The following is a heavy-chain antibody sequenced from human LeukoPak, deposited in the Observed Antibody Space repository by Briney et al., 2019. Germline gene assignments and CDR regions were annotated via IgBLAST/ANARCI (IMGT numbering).Heavy chain of an antibody. V-gene: IGHV3-13*01. CDR2: ITSAGDR. CDR1: GFTFSTYD. Sequence: GGSLRLSCAASGFTFSTYDMHWVRQATGKGLEWVSTITSAGDRYYPGSVKGRFTISREDAKNSLYLQMDSLRAGDTAVYYCAREACNGNSCYLLDYWGQGTLVTVSS. J-gene: IGHJ4*02. CDR3: AREACNGNSCYLLDY. D-gene: IGHD2-15*01.